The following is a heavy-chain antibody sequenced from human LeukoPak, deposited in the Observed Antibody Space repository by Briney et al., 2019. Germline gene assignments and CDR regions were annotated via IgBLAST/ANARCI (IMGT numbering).Heavy chain of an antibody. V-gene: IGHV4-4*02. CDR1: GGSISSSNW. Sequence: SEALSLTCAVSGGSISSSNWWSWVRQPPGKGLEWIGEIYHSGSTNYNPSLKSRVTISVDKSKNQFSLKLSSVTAADTAVYYCARAGAYSYYYYGMDVWGQGTTVTVSS. CDR3: ARAGAYSYYYYGMDV. J-gene: IGHJ6*02. CDR2: IYHSGST. D-gene: IGHD2-15*01.